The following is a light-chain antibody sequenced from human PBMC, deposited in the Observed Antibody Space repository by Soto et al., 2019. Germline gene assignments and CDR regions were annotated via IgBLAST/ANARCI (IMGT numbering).Light chain of an antibody. Sequence: DSRLTHPPPFLMPPVGARAPTIGRAVKGISSFLAWYQQKPGKAPKVLIYAASTLQSGVPSRFSGSGSGTEFTLTISSLQPEDFATYYCQQVNSYPLTFGPGTKVDIK. V-gene: IGKV1-9*01. CDR1: KGISSF. CDR2: AAS. J-gene: IGKJ3*01. CDR3: QQVNSYPLT.